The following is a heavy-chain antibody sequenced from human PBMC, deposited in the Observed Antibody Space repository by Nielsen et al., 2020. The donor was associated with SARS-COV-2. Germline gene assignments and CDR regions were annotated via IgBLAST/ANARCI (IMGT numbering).Heavy chain of an antibody. J-gene: IGHJ3*02. Sequence: ASVKVSCKASGYTFTSYYMHWVRQAPGQGLEWMGWISAYNGNANYGQKFQGRLTMTTDTSTTTAYMELRSLRSDDTAVYFCARGGRIHLYLLAFDIWGQGTMVTVSS. V-gene: IGHV1-18*04. CDR3: ARGGRIHLYLLAFDI. CDR1: GYTFTSYY. CDR2: ISAYNGNA. D-gene: IGHD5-18*01.